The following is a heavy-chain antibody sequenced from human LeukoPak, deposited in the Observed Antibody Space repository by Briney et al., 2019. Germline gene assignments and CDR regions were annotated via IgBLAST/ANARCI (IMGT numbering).Heavy chain of an antibody. CDR3: ARIAAPGNRRLNF. D-gene: IGHD6-13*01. J-gene: IGHJ4*02. Sequence: ASVKVSCKASGYTFTTYDINWVRQAAGQGLEWMGWMNPNSGNTGNAQKFQGRVTMARNTSISTAYMELTSLTSEDTAVYFCARIAAPGNRRLNFWGQGTLVTVSS. V-gene: IGHV1-8*01. CDR2: MNPNSGNT. CDR1: GYTFTTYD.